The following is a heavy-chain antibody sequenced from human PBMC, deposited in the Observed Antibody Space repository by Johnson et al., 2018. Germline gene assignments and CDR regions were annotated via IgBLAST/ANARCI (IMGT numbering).Heavy chain of an antibody. J-gene: IGHJ3*02. CDR2: INRDGSST. CDR1: GFTFSSYG. Sequence: VQLQESGGGLVQPGGSXRLSCAASGFTFSSYGMHWVRQAPGKGLVWVSSINRDGSSTSYADSVKGRFTISRDNAKNTLYLQMNSLGAEDTDVYYCAKGKRCFGICTDDAFDIWGQGTMVTVSS. CDR3: AKGKRCFGICTDDAFDI. D-gene: IGHD2-8*02. V-gene: IGHV3-74*01.